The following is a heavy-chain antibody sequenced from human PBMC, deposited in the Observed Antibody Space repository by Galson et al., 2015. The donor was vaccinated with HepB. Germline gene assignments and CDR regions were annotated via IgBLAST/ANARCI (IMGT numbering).Heavy chain of an antibody. J-gene: IGHJ4*02. D-gene: IGHD2-2*01. CDR1: GYTLTSYA. CDR2: INTNTGNP. CDR3: ARVSRGIVVVPAADGGDY. Sequence: SVKVSCKASGYTLTSYAMNWVRQAPGQGLEWMGWINTNTGNPTYAQGFTGRFVFSLDTSVSTAYLQISSLKAEDTAVYYCARVSRGIVVVPAADGGDYWGQGTLVTVSS. V-gene: IGHV7-4-1*02.